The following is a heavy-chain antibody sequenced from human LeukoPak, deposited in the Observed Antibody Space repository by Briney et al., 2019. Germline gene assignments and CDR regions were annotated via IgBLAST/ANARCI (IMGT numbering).Heavy chain of an antibody. CDR1: GFTFSSYA. CDR2: ISYA. CDR3: ARDPALTTYYYDSSGYQN. Sequence: GGSLRLSCAASGFTFSSYAMYWVRQAPGKGLEWVSVISYAVKGRFTISRDNSKNTLYLQMNSLRAEDTAVYYCARDPALTTYYYDSSGYQNWGQGTLVTVSS. D-gene: IGHD3-22*01. V-gene: IGHV3-30*04. J-gene: IGHJ4*02.